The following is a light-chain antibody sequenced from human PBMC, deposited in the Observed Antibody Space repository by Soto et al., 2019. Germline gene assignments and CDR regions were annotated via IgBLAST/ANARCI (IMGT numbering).Light chain of an antibody. CDR3: SSYAGSSNV. J-gene: IGLJ1*01. CDR1: SSDVGGYNY. Sequence: QSVLTQPPSASGSPGQSVDISCTGTSSDVGGYNYVSWYQQHPGKAPKLMIYEVNKRPSGVPDRFSGSKSGNTASLTVSGLPAEDEADSYCSSYAGSSNVFGTGTKGTVL. V-gene: IGLV2-8*01. CDR2: EVN.